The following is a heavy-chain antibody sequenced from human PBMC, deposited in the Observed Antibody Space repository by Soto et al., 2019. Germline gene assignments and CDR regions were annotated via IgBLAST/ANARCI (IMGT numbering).Heavy chain of an antibody. CDR1: GYTFTSYD. V-gene: IGHV1-8*01. Sequence: ASVKVSCKASGYTFTSYDINWVRQATGQGLEWMGWMNPNSGNTGYAQKFQGRVTMTRNTSIGTAYMELSSLRSEDTAVYYCARADVLLWFGNPTSLDPWGQGTLVTVSS. D-gene: IGHD3-10*01. CDR2: MNPNSGNT. J-gene: IGHJ5*02. CDR3: ARADVLLWFGNPTSLDP.